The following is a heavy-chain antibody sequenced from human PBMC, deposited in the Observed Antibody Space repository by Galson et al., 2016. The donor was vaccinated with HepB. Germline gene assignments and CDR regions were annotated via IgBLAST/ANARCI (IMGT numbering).Heavy chain of an antibody. D-gene: IGHD3-16*01. CDR2: LFSGGYT. CDR1: GVTVSSNY. V-gene: IGHV3-53*01. CDR3: AKLRDGYDWGAFDI. Sequence: SLRLSCAASGVTVSSNYMTWIRQAPGKGLEWVSVLFSGGYTYYSDSVKGRFTTSRDNSKNMVYLQMDGLRVEDTAKCYCAKLRDGYDWGAFDIWGRGTTVSVSS. J-gene: IGHJ6*02.